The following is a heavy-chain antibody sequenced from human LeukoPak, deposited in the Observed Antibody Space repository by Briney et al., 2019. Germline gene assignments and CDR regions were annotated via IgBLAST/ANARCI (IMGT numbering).Heavy chain of an antibody. V-gene: IGHV1-8*01. D-gene: IGHD2-2*01. J-gene: IGHJ6*02. CDR3: ARRNARDIVVVPAATTHYYGMDV. CDR1: GYTFTSYD. Sequence: ASVKVSCKASGYTFTSYDIHWVRPATGQGLEWMGWMNPNSGNTGFVQKFQGRVTMTRNTSISTAYMELSSLRSEDTAVYYCARRNARDIVVVPAATTHYYGMDVWGQGTTVTVSS. CDR2: MNPNSGNT.